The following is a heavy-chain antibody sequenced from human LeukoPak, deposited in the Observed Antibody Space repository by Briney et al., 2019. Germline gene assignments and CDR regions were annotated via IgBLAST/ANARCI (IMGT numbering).Heavy chain of an antibody. J-gene: IGHJ4*02. CDR1: GYTFTSYY. Sequence: ASVKVSCKASGYTFTSYYMHWVRQAPGQGLEWTGIINPSGGSTSYAQKFQGRVTMTTDTSTSTAYMELRSLRSDDTAVYYCARDLSSGVGHKNWGQGTLVTVSS. CDR2: INPSGGST. D-gene: IGHD2-8*01. V-gene: IGHV1-46*01. CDR3: ARDLSSGVGHKN.